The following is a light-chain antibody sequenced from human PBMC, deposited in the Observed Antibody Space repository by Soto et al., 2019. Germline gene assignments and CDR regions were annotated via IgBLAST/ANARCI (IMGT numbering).Light chain of an antibody. CDR2: AAS. J-gene: IGKJ1*01. Sequence: DIQMTHSPSSLSASVLDIFTITCLASQSISSCLTWYQQKPGKAPKLLIYAASSLQSGVPSRFSGSGSGTDFTLTISSLQPEDFATYYCQQSYTNPWTFGQGTKVDIK. CDR3: QQSYTNPWT. V-gene: IGKV1-39*01. CDR1: QSISSC.